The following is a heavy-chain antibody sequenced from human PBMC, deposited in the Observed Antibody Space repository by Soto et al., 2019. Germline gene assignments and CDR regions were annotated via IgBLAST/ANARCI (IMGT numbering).Heavy chain of an antibody. Sequence: EVQLLESGGGLAHPGGSLRLSCTASGFTFSNYAMAWVRQAPGRGLECVAGIYGSGRGIEYADSVKGRFTISRANSKNTVYLEMNSLRGDDTAVYYCAKDAVPGDDWWLLDHWGQGTVVTVSS. CDR1: GFTFSNYA. CDR2: IYGSGRGI. D-gene: IGHD2-8*02. V-gene: IGHV3-23*05. CDR3: AKDAVPGDDWWLLDH. J-gene: IGHJ4*02.